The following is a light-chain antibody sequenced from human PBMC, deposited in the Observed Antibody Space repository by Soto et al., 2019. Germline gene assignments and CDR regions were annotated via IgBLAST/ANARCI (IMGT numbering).Light chain of an antibody. Sequence: DIVMTQSPDSLAVSLGERATINCKSSESVLYSSNNKNYLAWYQQKPGQPPKLLIYWASTRESGVPDRFSGSGSGTDFTLTISSLQAEDVAVYYCQQYHSTPQNTFGQGTKLEIK. CDR3: QQYHSTPQNT. J-gene: IGKJ2*01. CDR2: WAS. CDR1: ESVLYSSNNKNY. V-gene: IGKV4-1*01.